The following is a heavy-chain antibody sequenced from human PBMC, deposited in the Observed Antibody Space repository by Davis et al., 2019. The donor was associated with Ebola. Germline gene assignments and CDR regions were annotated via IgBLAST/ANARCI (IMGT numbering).Heavy chain of an antibody. D-gene: IGHD6-13*01. Sequence: GESLKISCAASGFTFSTYVMHWVRQAPVKGLESVAVIWYDGSNKYYAESVKGRFTISRENAKNSLYLQMNSLIAGDTAVYYCARVRFGSSCYDYWGQGTLVTVSS. CDR2: IWYDGSNK. CDR1: GFTFSTYV. CDR3: ARVRFGSSCYDY. J-gene: IGHJ4*02. V-gene: IGHV3-33*01.